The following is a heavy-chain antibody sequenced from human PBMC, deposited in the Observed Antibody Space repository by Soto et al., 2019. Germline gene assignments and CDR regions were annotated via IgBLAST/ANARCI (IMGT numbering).Heavy chain of an antibody. V-gene: IGHV1-69*13. CDR2: IIPIFGTA. CDR3: ARSHYYDSSGYWFDY. D-gene: IGHD3-22*01. J-gene: IGHJ4*02. CDR1: GGTFSSYA. Sequence: ASVKVSCKASGGTFSSYAISWVRQAPGQGLELMGGIIPIFGTANYAQKFQGRVTITADESTSTAYMELSSLRSEDTAVYYCARSHYYDSSGYWFDYWGQGTPVTVYS.